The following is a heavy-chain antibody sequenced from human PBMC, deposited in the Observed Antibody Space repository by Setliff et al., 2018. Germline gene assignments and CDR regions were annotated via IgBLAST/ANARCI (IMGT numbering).Heavy chain of an antibody. J-gene: IGHJ3*02. CDR1: GGSFSTYY. CDR3: ARESRATYNFWSGYYSTDAFDI. Sequence: SETLSLTCAVYGGSFSTYYWIWIRQPPGKGLEWIGEINHSGSTNYNPSLKSRVTISVDTSKNQFSLKLSSVTAADTAVYHCARESRATYNFWSGYYSTDAFDIWGQGTMVTVSS. CDR2: INHSGST. D-gene: IGHD3-3*01. V-gene: IGHV4-34*01.